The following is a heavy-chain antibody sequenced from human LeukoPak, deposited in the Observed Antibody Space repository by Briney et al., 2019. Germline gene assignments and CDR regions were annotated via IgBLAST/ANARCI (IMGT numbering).Heavy chain of an antibody. Sequence: GGSLRLSCAASGFTFSDHFMDWGRQAPGKGLEWVGRTRNRANSYTTEYAASVKDRFTISRDDSKNSLYLQMNSLKTEDTGVYYCARDSVVRGDIMRFDYWGQGALVTVSS. J-gene: IGHJ4*02. CDR1: GFTFSDHF. CDR3: ARDSVVRGDIMRFDY. D-gene: IGHD3-10*01. V-gene: IGHV3-72*01. CDR2: TRNRANSYTT.